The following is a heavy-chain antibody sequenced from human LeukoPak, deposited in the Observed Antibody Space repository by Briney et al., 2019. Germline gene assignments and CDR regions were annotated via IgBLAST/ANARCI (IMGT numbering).Heavy chain of an antibody. Sequence: GSLRLSCAASGFTFSMSGMHWVRQAPGEGLEWVAFIGRDKSTKYYVDSVKGRFTISGDSSYNTAFLQMNSLRAEDTAIYYCAKEKIAVAGTSNYFDYWGQGTLVTVSS. CDR1: GFTFSMSG. V-gene: IGHV3-30*02. CDR3: AKEKIAVAGTSNYFDY. J-gene: IGHJ4*02. CDR2: IGRDKSTK. D-gene: IGHD6-19*01.